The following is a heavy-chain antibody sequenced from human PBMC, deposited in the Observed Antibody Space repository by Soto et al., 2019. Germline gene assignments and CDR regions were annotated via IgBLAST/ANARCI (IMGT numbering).Heavy chain of an antibody. CDR1: GGSFSGYY. CDR3: ASRRITISSGTVGVGYYYYGMDV. CDR2: INHSGST. J-gene: IGHJ6*02. Sequence: XGTLSLTCAVYGGSFSGYYWSWIRQPPGKGLEWIGEINHSGSTNYNPSLKSRVTISVDTSKNQFSLKLSSVTAADTAVYYCASRRITISSGTVGVGYYYYGMDVWGQGTTVTVSS. D-gene: IGHD3-9*01. V-gene: IGHV4-34*01.